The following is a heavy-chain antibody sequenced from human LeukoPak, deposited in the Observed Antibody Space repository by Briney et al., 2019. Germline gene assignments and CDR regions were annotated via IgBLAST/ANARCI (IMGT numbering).Heavy chain of an antibody. CDR1: GFTVSSNH. V-gene: IGHV3-66*02. CDR3: ARDVYYYGSGSFGKYYYYGMDV. D-gene: IGHD3-10*01. CDR2: FYSGGSA. Sequence: GGSLRLSCAVSGFTVSSNHMSWVRQAPGKGLEWVSVFYSGGSAYYADSVKGRFTISRDNSKNTLYLHMNSLRAEDTAVYYCARDVYYYGSGSFGKYYYYGMDVWGQGTTVTVFS. J-gene: IGHJ6*02.